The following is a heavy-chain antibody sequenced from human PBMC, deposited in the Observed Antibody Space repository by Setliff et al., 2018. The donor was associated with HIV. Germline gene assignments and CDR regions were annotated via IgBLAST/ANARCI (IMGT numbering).Heavy chain of an antibody. J-gene: IGHJ6*03. CDR1: GLTFSSYA. CDR2: IKGSGDI. V-gene: IGHV3-23*01. D-gene: IGHD3-9*01. Sequence: GGSLRLSCAASGLTFSSYAMSWVRQAPGKGLEWVSGIKGSGDIYYADSVKGRFTISRDNSKNTVYLQMDNLRAEDTAVYYCAKDADWSAYFYFMDVWGKGTTVTVSS. CDR3: AKDADWSAYFYFMDV.